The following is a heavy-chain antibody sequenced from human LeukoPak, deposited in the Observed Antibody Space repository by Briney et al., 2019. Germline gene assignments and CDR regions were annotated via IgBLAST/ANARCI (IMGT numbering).Heavy chain of an antibody. CDR2: IYQSGST. J-gene: IGHJ4*02. V-gene: IGHV4-38-2*02. CDR3: ARELDCSSTSCPFDY. Sequence: SETLSLTCSVSGYSISSGYYWGWIRQPPGKGLEWIGSIYQSGSTSYNSSLKSRVTISVDTSKNQFSLKLSSVTAADTAVYYCARELDCSSTSCPFDYWGQGTLVTVSS. D-gene: IGHD2-2*01. CDR1: GYSISSGYY.